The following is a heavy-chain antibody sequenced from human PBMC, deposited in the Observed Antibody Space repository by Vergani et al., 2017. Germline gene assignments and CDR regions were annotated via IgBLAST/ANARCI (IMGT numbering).Heavy chain of an antibody. D-gene: IGHD4-17*01. CDR3: ARAGDGESTGADY. V-gene: IGHV4-31*03. Sequence: QVHLEESGPGLVKPSQTLSLTCTVSGGSFSSDGYYWSWIRQHPGKGLEWIGYIFYSGSTYYNPALQSRVTISVDTSKNQFSLKLSSVTAADTAVYYCARAGDGESTGADYWGQGTLVTVSS. CDR1: GGSFSSDGYY. J-gene: IGHJ4*02. CDR2: IFYSGST.